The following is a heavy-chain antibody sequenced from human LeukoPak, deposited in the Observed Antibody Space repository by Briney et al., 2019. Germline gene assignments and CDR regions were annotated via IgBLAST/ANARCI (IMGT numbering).Heavy chain of an antibody. J-gene: IGHJ4*02. D-gene: IGHD3-16*01. Sequence: GGSLRLSCAASGFTFSSYGMHWVRQAPGKGLEWVAFIRYDGSNQYYVDSVKGRFTISRDNSKNMLFLQMNSLRVEDTAVYYCAKGLSPGYYFDYWGQGTLVTVSS. V-gene: IGHV3-30*02. CDR3: AKGLSPGYYFDY. CDR1: GFTFSSYG. CDR2: IRYDGSNQ.